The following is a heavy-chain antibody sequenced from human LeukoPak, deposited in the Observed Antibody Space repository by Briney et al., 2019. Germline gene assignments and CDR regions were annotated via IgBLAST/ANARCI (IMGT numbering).Heavy chain of an antibody. J-gene: IGHJ4*02. CDR3: VCVRGVTLY. D-gene: IGHD3-10*01. CDR2: ISYDGSNK. Sequence: GGSLRLSCAASGFTFSSYVMHWVRQAPGKGLEWVAVISYDGSNKYYADSVKGRFTISRDNSKNTLYLQMNSLRAEDTAVYYCVCVRGVTLYWGQGTLVTVSS. V-gene: IGHV3-30*03. CDR1: GFTFSSYV.